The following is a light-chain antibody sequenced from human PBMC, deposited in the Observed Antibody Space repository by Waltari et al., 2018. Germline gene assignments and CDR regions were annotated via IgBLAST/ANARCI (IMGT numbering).Light chain of an antibody. Sequence: QSALTQPASVSGSPGQSITISCTGTSSDVGGYNVVSWYQQHPGKAPKLMIYDVVSRPSGVPNRFSGSKSGNTASLVISGLQADDEADYYCSSYTSSISYVFGTGTKVTVL. CDR1: SSDVGGYNV. CDR2: DVV. J-gene: IGLJ1*01. CDR3: SSYTSSISYV. V-gene: IGLV2-14*03.